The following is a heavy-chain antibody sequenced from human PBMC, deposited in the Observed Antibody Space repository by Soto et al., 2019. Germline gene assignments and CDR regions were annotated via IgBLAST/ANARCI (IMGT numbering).Heavy chain of an antibody. V-gene: IGHV3-23*01. D-gene: IGHD2-8*01. CDR2: ISGSGGST. CDR3: ANDGEWYEYYYGMDV. J-gene: IGHJ6*02. CDR1: GFTFSSYA. Sequence: WGSLRLSCAASGFTFSSYAMSWVRQAPGKGLEWVSAISGSGGSTYYADSVKGRFTISRDNSKNTLYLQMNSLRAEDTAVYYCANDGEWYEYYYGMDVWGQGTTVTVSS.